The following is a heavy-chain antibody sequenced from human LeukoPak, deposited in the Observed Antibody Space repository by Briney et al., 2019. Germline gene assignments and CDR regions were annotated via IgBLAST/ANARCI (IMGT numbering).Heavy chain of an antibody. Sequence: SETLSLTCTVSGGSISSSSYYWGWIRQPPGKGLEWIGSMYYSGSTYYNPSLKSRVTISVDTSKKQFSLKLSSVTAADTAVYYCARAKVQLERRGNYHYYMDVWGKGTTVTVSS. J-gene: IGHJ6*03. D-gene: IGHD1-1*01. CDR2: MYYSGST. CDR1: GGSISSSSYY. CDR3: ARAKVQLERRGNYHYYMDV. V-gene: IGHV4-39*07.